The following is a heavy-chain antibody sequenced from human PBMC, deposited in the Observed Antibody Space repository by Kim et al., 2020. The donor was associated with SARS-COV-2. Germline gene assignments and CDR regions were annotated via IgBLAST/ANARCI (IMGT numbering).Heavy chain of an antibody. D-gene: IGHD6-13*01. CDR3: TRDHIAAAGTFY. V-gene: IGHV3-49*02. Sequence: EYAASVQGRFTISRDDTTSSAYLQMNSLTTEDTAGYYCTRDHIAAAGTFYWGQGTLVTVSS. J-gene: IGHJ4*02.